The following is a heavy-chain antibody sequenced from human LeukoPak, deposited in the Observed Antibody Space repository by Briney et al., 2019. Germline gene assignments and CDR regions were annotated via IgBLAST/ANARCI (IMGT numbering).Heavy chain of an antibody. D-gene: IGHD3-22*01. V-gene: IGHV3-23*01. Sequence: GGSLRLSCAASGFTFSSYAMSWVRQAPGKGLEWVSAISGSGIYTYYADSVKGRFTISRDNSKNTLYLQMNSLRAEDTAVYYCAKGATNYYDSSGYWVYWGQGTLVTVSS. J-gene: IGHJ4*02. CDR2: ISGSGIYT. CDR3: AKGATNYYDSSGYWVY. CDR1: GFTFSSYA.